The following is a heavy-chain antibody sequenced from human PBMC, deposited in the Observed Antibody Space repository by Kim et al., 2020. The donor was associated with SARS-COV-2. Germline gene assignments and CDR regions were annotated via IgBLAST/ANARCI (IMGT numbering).Heavy chain of an antibody. Sequence: GGSLRLSCAASGFTFSSYGMHWVRQAPGKGLEWVAVIWYDGSNKYYADSVKGRFTISRDNSKNTLYLQMNSLRAEDTAVYYCARGWMDTAMDPFDYWGQGTLVTVSS. D-gene: IGHD5-18*01. CDR3: ARGWMDTAMDPFDY. CDR1: GFTFSSYG. J-gene: IGHJ4*02. V-gene: IGHV3-33*01. CDR2: IWYDGSNK.